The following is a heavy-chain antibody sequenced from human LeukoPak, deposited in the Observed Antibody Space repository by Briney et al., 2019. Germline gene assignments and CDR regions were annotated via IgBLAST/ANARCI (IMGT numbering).Heavy chain of an antibody. CDR2: IYYGGST. CDR3: ARLSEMTTLLTGGWFDP. J-gene: IGHJ5*02. V-gene: IGHV4-59*01. Sequence: SETLSLTCTVSGGSISTYYWIWIRQPPGKSLEWISYIYYGGSTKYNPSLKSRVTISVDTSKNQFSLKLSSVTAADTAVYYCARLSEMTTLLTGGWFDPWGQGTLVTVSS. D-gene: IGHD5-24*01. CDR1: GGSISTYY.